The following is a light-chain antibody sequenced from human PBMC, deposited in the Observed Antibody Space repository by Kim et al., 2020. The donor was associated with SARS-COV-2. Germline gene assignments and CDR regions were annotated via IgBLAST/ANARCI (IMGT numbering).Light chain of an antibody. CDR2: AAS. CDR3: QQVNIFPYT. V-gene: IGKV1-12*01. Sequence: SASVGDRVTITCRASQGISGWLSWYQQKPGRAPKLLIFAASSLQGGVPSRFSGSGSGTDFTLTISSLLPEDFATYYCQQVNIFPYTFGQGTKLEI. CDR1: QGISGW. J-gene: IGKJ2*01.